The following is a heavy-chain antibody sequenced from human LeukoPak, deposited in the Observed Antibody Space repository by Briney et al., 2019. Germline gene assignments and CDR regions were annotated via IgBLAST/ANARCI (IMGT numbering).Heavy chain of an antibody. CDR1: GGSISSYY. V-gene: IGHV4-59*01. Sequence: SETVSLTCTVSGGSISSYYWSWIRQPPGKGLGWIGYIYYCGSTNYNPSLKCRVTISVDTSKNQFSLKLSSVTAADTAVYYCARHYTYSSGWYPNFSYFDYWGQGTLVTVSS. D-gene: IGHD6-19*01. CDR2: IYYCGST. J-gene: IGHJ4*02. CDR3: ARHYTYSSGWYPNFSYFDY.